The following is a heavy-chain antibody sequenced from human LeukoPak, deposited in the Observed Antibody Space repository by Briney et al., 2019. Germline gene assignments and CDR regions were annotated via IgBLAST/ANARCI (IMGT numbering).Heavy chain of an antibody. Sequence: GGSLRLSCAASGFTFSSYAMSWVRQAPGKGLEWVSAISGSGGSTYYADSVKGRFTISRDNSKNTLYLQMNSLRAEDTAVYYCAKRGYDSSGYYGYFDSWGQGTLVTVSS. J-gene: IGHJ4*02. D-gene: IGHD3-22*01. V-gene: IGHV3-23*01. CDR3: AKRGYDSSGYYGYFDS. CDR2: ISGSGGST. CDR1: GFTFSSYA.